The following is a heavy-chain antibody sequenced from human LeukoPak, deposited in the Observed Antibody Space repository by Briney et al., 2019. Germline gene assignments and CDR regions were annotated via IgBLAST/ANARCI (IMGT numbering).Heavy chain of an antibody. CDR2: ISGSGGST. V-gene: IGHV3-23*01. Sequence: GGSLRLSCAASGFAFSSFTTSWVRQAPGKGLEWVSAISGSGGSTYYADSVKGRFTISRDNSKNTLYLQMNSLRAEDTAVYYCAKARRFDYWGQGTLVTVSS. J-gene: IGHJ4*02. CDR1: GFAFSSFT. CDR3: AKARRFDY.